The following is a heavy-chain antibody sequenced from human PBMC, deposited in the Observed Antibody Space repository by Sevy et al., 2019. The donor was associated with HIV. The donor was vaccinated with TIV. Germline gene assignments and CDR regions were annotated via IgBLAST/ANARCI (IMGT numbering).Heavy chain of an antibody. CDR1: GFTFINHA. CDR3: ARDLNSGYANYYYYGMDV. J-gene: IGHJ6*02. D-gene: IGHD5-12*01. CDR2: ISYDGSNK. V-gene: IGHV3-30*04. Sequence: GGYLRLSCAASGFTFINHAMHWVRQAPGKGLEWVRVISYDGSNKYYADAVKSRFTISRDTSKSTGYLQMDSLRAEDTAVYYCARDLNSGYANYYYYGMDVWGQGTTVTVSS.